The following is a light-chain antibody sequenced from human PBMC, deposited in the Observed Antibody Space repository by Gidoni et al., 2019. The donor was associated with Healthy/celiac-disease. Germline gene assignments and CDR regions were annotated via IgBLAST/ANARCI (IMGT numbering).Light chain of an antibody. J-gene: IGLJ2*01. CDR2: QDT. Sequence: SYELTQPPSVSVSPGQTASITCSGDKLGEKYVCWYQVKSGQSPVRVIYQDTKRPSGIPERFSGSNSGNTATLTISGTQTMDEADYYCQAWDSSTVVFGGGTKLTVL. V-gene: IGLV3-1*01. CDR3: QAWDSSTVV. CDR1: KLGEKY.